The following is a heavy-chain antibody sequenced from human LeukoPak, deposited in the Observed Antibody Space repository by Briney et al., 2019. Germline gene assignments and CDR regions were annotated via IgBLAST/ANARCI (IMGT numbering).Heavy chain of an antibody. Sequence: GGALRLSCAASGFTFSSYSMNWVRQARGKGLEWVSSISSRSSYIYYADSVKGRFTISRDNAKNSLYLQMNSLRAEDTAVYYCAREMGIGGFDYWGQGTLVTVSS. V-gene: IGHV3-21*01. CDR1: GFTFSSYS. CDR2: ISSRSSYI. CDR3: AREMGIGGFDY. D-gene: IGHD7-27*01. J-gene: IGHJ4*02.